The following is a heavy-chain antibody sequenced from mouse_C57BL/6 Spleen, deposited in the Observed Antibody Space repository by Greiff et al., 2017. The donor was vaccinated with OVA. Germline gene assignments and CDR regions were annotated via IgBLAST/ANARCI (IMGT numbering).Heavy chain of an antibody. CDR2: IYPGYGDT. CDR1: FYAFSISC. D-gene: IGHD2-4*01. Sequence: LPPSFPYLFNPFSSFHISFNSSFYAFSISCMNWVNQRPLNVLEWLGRIYPGYGDTNYNGKFKGKATLTADKSSSTAYMQLSSLTSEDSAVYFCARSDDYDERYFDVWGTGTTVTVSS. CDR3: ARSDDYDERYFDV. J-gene: IGHJ1*03. V-gene: IGHV1-82*01.